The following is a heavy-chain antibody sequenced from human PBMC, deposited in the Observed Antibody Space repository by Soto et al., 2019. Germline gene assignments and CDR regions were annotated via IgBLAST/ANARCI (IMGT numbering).Heavy chain of an antibody. D-gene: IGHD1-20*01. CDR1: RSTLSSFV. Sequence: AGSLRLSCAVSRSTLSSFVINWVRQAQGKGLEWVSTVSTVGDVSHYTDSVKGRFTISRDNSRRTLHLQMDSLRAEDAAVYFCVRRAITATSNWGAFDVWGQGTVVTVSS. CDR3: VRRAITATSNWGAFDV. CDR2: VSTVGDVS. V-gene: IGHV3-23*01. J-gene: IGHJ3*01.